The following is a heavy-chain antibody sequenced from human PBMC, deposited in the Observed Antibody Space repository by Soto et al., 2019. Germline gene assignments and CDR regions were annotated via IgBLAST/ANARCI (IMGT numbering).Heavy chain of an antibody. J-gene: IGHJ6*02. Sequence: QVQLVQSRGEVKKPRASVKVSCKTSGYSFTTYGISWVRQAPGQGLEGMGGISGYNGNTNYAQKLQGRVTMTTDTYTSTAYMELRSLRSADAAVYYCARQGPAPYYYYGMDVWGQGSTVTVSS. CDR1: GYSFTTYG. CDR3: ARQGPAPYYYYGMDV. V-gene: IGHV1-18*01. CDR2: ISGYNGNT.